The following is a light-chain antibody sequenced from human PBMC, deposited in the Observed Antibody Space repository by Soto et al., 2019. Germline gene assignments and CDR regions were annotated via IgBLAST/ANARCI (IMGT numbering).Light chain of an antibody. CDR2: DAS. Sequence: EIVLTQSPATLSLSPGERATLSCRASQSVSSYLAWYQQKPGQAPRLLIYDASNRATGIPARCSGSGSGTDFTLTISSLEPEDFAVYYCQQRSNWPPITFGGGTKVEIQ. V-gene: IGKV3-11*01. J-gene: IGKJ4*01. CDR3: QQRSNWPPIT. CDR1: QSVSSY.